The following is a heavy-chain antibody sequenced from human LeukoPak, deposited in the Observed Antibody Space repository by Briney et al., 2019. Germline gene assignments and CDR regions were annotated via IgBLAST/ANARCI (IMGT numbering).Heavy chain of an antibody. CDR2: ISGSGGST. J-gene: IGHJ3*02. V-gene: IGHV3-23*01. CDR1: GFTFSSYA. Sequence: GGSLRLSCAASGFTFSSYAMSWVRQAPGKGLEWVSAISGSGGSTYYADSVKGRFTISRDNSKNTLYLQMNSLRAEDTAVYYCAKDPSDYGDYVGAFDIWGQGTMVTVSS. D-gene: IGHD4-17*01. CDR3: AKDPSDYGDYVGAFDI.